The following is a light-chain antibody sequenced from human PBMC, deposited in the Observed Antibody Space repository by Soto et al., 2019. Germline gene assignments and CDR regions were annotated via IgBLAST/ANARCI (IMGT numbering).Light chain of an antibody. V-gene: IGKV3-20*01. Sequence: ETVLTQSPGTLSLSPGERATLSCRASQSVSTSYLAWYQQKLGQAPRLLIFAASTRATGIPDRFSGSGSGTDFNLTISRLEPEDFAVYYCQQYGGSPPYTFGHGTKLEIK. J-gene: IGKJ2*01. CDR3: QQYGGSPPYT. CDR2: AAS. CDR1: QSVSTSY.